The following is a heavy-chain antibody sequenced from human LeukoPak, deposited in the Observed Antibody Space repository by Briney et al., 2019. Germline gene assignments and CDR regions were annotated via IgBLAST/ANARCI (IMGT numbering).Heavy chain of an antibody. CDR3: AKTVVRYFDSPEY. J-gene: IGHJ4*02. D-gene: IGHD3-9*01. CDR2: ISYDGSNE. CDR1: GFTFRSYG. V-gene: IGHV3-30*18. Sequence: PGRSLRLSCAASGFTFRSYGMHWVRQAPGKGLEWVAAISYDGSNEYYADSVKGRFTISRDNSKNRLYLQMDGLRAEDTAVYYCAKTVVRYFDSPEYWGQGTLVTVSS.